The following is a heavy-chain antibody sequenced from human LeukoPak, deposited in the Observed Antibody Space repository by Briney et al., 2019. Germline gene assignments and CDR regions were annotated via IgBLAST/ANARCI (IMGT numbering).Heavy chain of an antibody. D-gene: IGHD3-3*01. Sequence: ASVKVSFKASGYTFTGYYMHWVRQAPGQGLEWMGWINPNSGGTNYAQKFQGRVTMTRDTSISTAYMELSRLRSDDTAVYYCARGQYDFWSGYFQGRNWFDPWGQGTLVTVSS. J-gene: IGHJ5*02. CDR1: GYTFTGYY. CDR3: ARGQYDFWSGYFQGRNWFDP. V-gene: IGHV1-2*02. CDR2: INPNSGGT.